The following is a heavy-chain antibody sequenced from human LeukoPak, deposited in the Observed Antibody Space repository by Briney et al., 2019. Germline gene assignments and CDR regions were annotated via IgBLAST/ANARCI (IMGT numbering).Heavy chain of an antibody. CDR2: IYYSGST. J-gene: IGHJ3*01. CDR3: ARVSCSSTSCPRRGALDV. CDR1: GGSISYYY. D-gene: IGHD2-2*01. V-gene: IGHV4-59*01. Sequence: SETLSLTCTVSGGSISYYYWSWIRQPPGKGLEWIGYIYYSGSTNYNPSLKSRVTISVDTSKNQFSLNLTSVTTADTAVYYCARVSCSSTSCPRRGALDVWGQGTMVTVSS.